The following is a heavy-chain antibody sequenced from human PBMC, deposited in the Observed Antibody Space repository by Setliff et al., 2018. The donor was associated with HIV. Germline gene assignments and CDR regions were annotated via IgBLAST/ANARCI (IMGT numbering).Heavy chain of an antibody. CDR2: IGSSNHGI. V-gene: IGHV3-48*04. J-gene: IGHJ4*01. D-gene: IGHD3-10*01. CDR1: GFTFSSYW. Sequence: GGCLRLSCGASGFTFSSYWMTWVRQAPGKGLDWVAHIGSSNHGIHYTASVQGRFTVSRDNAKHLLFLQMNNLRAEDTAVYYCASFYGDYGYWGHGTQVTVSS. CDR3: ASFYGDYGY.